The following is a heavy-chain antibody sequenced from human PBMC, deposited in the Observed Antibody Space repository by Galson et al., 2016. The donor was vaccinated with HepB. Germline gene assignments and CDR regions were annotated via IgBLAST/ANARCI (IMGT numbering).Heavy chain of an antibody. CDR2: INPDGSQT. CDR3: ARVGIGSSWYFDY. V-gene: IGHV3-7*01. CDR1: GFTFRTSW. Sequence: SLRLSCAASGFTFRTSWMSWVRQPPGKGPEWVANINPDGSQTYYVDSEKGRFNISRDNAKKSLYLQMNSLRAEDTAVYYCARVGIGSSWYFDYWGQGTLVTGSS. J-gene: IGHJ4*02. D-gene: IGHD6-13*01.